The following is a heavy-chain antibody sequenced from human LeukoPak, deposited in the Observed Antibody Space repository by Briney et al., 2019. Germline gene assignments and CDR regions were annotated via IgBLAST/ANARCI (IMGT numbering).Heavy chain of an antibody. J-gene: IGHJ4*02. D-gene: IGHD5-18*01. CDR2: INSINAV. CDR3: ARVSARGYDY. CDR1: GFMFDTYI. Sequence: GGSLRLSCAASGFMFDTYIMTWVRQAPGKGLEWISYINSINAVYYTDSVEGRFSISRDNAKNSLYLQMNSLRVKDTAIYYCARVSARGYDYWGRGTLVTVSS. V-gene: IGHV3-48*01.